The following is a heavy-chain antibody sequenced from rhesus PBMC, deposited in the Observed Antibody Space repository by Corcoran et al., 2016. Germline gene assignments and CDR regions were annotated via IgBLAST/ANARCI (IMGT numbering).Heavy chain of an antibody. Sequence: QVTLKESGPALLKPTQTLTLTCTFSGFSLSTSGMRVSWIRPPPGTALEWLTRIDWDDDKYYSTSLKSRLTISKDTSKNQVVLTMTNMDPVDTATYYCARTRYYGSSYYFDYRGQGVLVTVSS. CDR1: GFSLSTSGMR. D-gene: IGHD4-29*01. CDR3: ARTRYYGSSYYFDY. V-gene: IGHV2S2*01. J-gene: IGHJ4*01. CDR2: IDWDDDK.